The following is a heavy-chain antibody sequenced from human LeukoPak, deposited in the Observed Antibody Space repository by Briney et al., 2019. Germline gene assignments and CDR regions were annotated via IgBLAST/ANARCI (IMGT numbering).Heavy chain of an antibody. D-gene: IGHD3-9*01. CDR3: ARAHDILTGSIPLFY. V-gene: IGHV4-4*02. CDR2: IYHSGST. Sequence: SGTLSLTCAVSGGSTSSSNWWSWVRQPPGKGLEWIGEIYHSGSTNYNPSLKSRVTISVDKSKNQFSLKLSSVTAADTAVYYCARAHDILTGSIPLFYWGQGTLVTVSS. CDR1: GGSTSSSNW. J-gene: IGHJ4*02.